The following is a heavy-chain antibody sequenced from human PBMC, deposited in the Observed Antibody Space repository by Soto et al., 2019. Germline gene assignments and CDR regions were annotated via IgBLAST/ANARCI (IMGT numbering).Heavy chain of an antibody. Sequence: QVQLVESGGGLVKPGGSLRLSCAASGFTFSDYYMSWIRQAPGKGLEWVSYISSSSSYTNYADSVKGRFTISRNNAKNSLYLEMTRLRAEDTAVYYCARWVVAPYYFDYWGQGTLVTVS. CDR1: GFTFSDYY. CDR3: ARWVVAPYYFDY. CDR2: ISSSSSYT. J-gene: IGHJ4*02. D-gene: IGHD2-15*01. V-gene: IGHV3-11*05.